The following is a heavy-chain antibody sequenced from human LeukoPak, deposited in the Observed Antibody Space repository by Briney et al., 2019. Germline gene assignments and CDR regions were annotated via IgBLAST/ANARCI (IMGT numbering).Heavy chain of an antibody. CDR2: FDPEDGKT. CDR1: GYTLTELS. D-gene: IGHD6-13*01. CDR3: ATGYLVTAGLMDV. V-gene: IGHV1-24*01. Sequence: GASVKVFCKVSGYTLTELSMFWVRQAPGKGLEWMGSFDPEDGKTVYAQKFQGRVTMTEDTSTDTAYMELSSLRSEDTAVYYCATGYLVTAGLMDVWGQGTTVTVSS. J-gene: IGHJ6*02.